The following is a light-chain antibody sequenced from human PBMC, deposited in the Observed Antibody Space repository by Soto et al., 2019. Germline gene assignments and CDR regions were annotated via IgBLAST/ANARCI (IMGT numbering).Light chain of an antibody. Sequence: QAVVTQPPSVSGAPGQRVTISCTGSSSNIGAGYDVHWYQQLPGTAPKLLIYGNSNRPSGVPDRFSGSKYGTSASLAITGLQAEDEADYYCQSYDSSLSGSNYVFGTGTKVTVL. CDR3: QSYDSSLSGSNYV. V-gene: IGLV1-40*01. CDR2: GNS. CDR1: SSNIGAGYD. J-gene: IGLJ1*01.